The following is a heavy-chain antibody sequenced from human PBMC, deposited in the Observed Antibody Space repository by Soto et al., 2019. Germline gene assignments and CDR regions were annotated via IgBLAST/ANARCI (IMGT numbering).Heavy chain of an antibody. J-gene: IGHJ6*01. CDR3: VSETVSPIVGQDPSYGLDV. D-gene: IGHD3-3*01. V-gene: IGHV3-11*01. CDR2: ISTSGSVV. CDR1: GFNFIDYY. Sequence: QVQLVESGGGLVKPGGSLRLSCAASGFNFIDYYFSWIRQTPERGLEWVAFISTSGSVVTYADSVKGRFTISRDNVKNLVHLQRSDLTAQDAAIYYCVSETVSPIVGQDPSYGLDVWGQGTTVTVSS.